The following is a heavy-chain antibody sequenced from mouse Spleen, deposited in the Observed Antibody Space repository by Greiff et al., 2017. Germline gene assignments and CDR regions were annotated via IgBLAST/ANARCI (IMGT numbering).Heavy chain of an antibody. CDR2: IDPSDSYT. CDR3: AREGDYYGKWFAY. CDR1: GYTFTSYW. D-gene: IGHD1-1*01. J-gene: IGHJ3*01. V-gene: IGHV1-50*01. Sequence: QVQLQQPGAELVKPGASVKLSCKASGYTFTSYWMQWVKQRPGQGLEWIGEIDPSDSYTNYNQKFKGKATLTVDTSSSTAYMQLSSLTSEDSAVYYCAREGDYYGKWFAYWGQGTLVTVSA.